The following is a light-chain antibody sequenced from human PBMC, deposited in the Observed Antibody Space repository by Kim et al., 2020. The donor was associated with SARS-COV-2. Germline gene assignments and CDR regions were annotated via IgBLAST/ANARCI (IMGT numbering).Light chain of an antibody. CDR1: NIGSKS. V-gene: IGLV3-21*04. Sequence: APGKTAGITCGGNNIGSKSVNWYQKKPGQAPVLVIYYDSDRPSGIPERFSGSNSGNTATLTISRVEAGDEADYYCQVWDSSSDHVVFGGGTQLTVL. J-gene: IGLJ2*01. CDR3: QVWDSSSDHVV. CDR2: YDS.